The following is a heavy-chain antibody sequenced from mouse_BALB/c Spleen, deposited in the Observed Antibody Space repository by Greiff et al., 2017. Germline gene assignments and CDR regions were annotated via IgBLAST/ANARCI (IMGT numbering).Heavy chain of an antibody. CDR1: GFTFNTYA. CDR3: VRQHGGDY. CDR2: IRSKSNNYAT. V-gene: IGHV10-1*02. D-gene: IGHD1-2*01. Sequence: EVQRVESGGGLVQPKGSLKLSCAASGFTFNTYAMNWVRQAPGKGLEWVARIRSKSNNYATYYADSVKDRFTISRDDSQSMLYLQMNNLKTEDTAMYYCVRQHGGDYWGQGTSVTVSS. J-gene: IGHJ4*01.